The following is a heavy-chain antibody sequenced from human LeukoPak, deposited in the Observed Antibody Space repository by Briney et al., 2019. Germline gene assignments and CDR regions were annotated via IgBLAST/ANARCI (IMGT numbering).Heavy chain of an antibody. CDR1: GFTFNTFN. Sequence: PVGSLRLSCAASGFTFNTFNMNWVRQAPGKGLEWVSSITSGGDYIYYADSVKGRSTTSRDNAKNSLSLQLNSLRVEDTAVYYCARGHYDVLAASYKWTPDYWGQGTLVTVSS. V-gene: IGHV3-21*01. J-gene: IGHJ4*02. CDR2: ITSGGDYI. D-gene: IGHD3-9*01. CDR3: ARGHYDVLAASYKWTPDY.